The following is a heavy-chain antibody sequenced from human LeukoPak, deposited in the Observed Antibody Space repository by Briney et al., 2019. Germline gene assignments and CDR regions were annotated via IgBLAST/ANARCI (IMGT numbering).Heavy chain of an antibody. CDR1: GFTFSSHS. Sequence: PGGSLRLSCVASGFTFSSHSMNWVRQAPGKGLEWVSSISSSSSYIYYADSVKGRFTISRDNAKNSLYLQMNSLRAEDTAVYYCARDPYSGSYDDYWGQGTLVTVSS. CDR2: ISSSSSYI. CDR3: ARDPYSGSYDDY. V-gene: IGHV3-21*01. D-gene: IGHD1-26*01. J-gene: IGHJ4*02.